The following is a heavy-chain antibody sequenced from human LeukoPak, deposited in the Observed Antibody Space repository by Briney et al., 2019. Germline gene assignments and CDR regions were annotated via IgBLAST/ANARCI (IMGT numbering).Heavy chain of an antibody. Sequence: GGSLRLSCAASGFTFSSYWMSSVRQAPGKGLEWVANINQDGSEKYYVDSVKGRFTISRHNAKNSLYLQMNTLRAEDTAVYYCARDPEYYDSSGYDYWGEGTLVTVPS. V-gene: IGHV3-7*01. D-gene: IGHD3-22*01. CDR1: GFTFSSYW. CDR3: ARDPEYYDSSGYDY. CDR2: INQDGSEK. J-gene: IGHJ4*02.